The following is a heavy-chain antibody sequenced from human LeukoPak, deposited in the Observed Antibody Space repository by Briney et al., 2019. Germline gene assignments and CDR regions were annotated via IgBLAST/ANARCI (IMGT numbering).Heavy chain of an antibody. V-gene: IGHV4-39*01. J-gene: IGHJ4*02. CDR2: IYYSGST. CDR1: GGSISSSSYY. CDR3: ARQGGSYRRGDY. Sequence: SETLSLTCTVSGGSISSSSYYWGWIRQPPGTGLEWIGSIYYSGSTYYNPSLKSRVTISVDTSKNQSSLKLSSVTAADTAVYYCARQGGSYRRGDYWGQGTLVTVSS. D-gene: IGHD1-26*01.